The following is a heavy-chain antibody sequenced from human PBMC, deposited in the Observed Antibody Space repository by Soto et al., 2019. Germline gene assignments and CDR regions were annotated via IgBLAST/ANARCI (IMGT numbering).Heavy chain of an antibody. Sequence: ASVKVSCKASGGTFSSYAISWVRQAPGQGLEWMGGIIPILGIANNAQKFQGRVTITADKSTSTAYLELSSLRSEDTAVYDCARDISQGVVAATRDRYFDLWGRGTLVTVSS. CDR3: ARDISQGVVAATRDRYFDL. D-gene: IGHD2-15*01. V-gene: IGHV1-69*10. CDR2: IIPILGIA. J-gene: IGHJ2*01. CDR1: GGTFSSYA.